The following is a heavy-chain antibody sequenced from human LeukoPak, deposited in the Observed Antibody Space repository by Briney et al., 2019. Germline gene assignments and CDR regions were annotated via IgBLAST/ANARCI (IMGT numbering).Heavy chain of an antibody. Sequence: SETLSLACTVSGDSISRSTYYWAWIRQPPGTGLEWIGSVYYGRSPYFNPSLESRATISVDTSKNHFSLKMSSVTAADTAVYYCARSSGTGTFSYWGQGTLVTVSS. V-gene: IGHV4-39*02. J-gene: IGHJ4*02. CDR1: GDSISRSTYY. CDR2: VYYGRSP. D-gene: IGHD6-25*01. CDR3: ARSSGTGTFSY.